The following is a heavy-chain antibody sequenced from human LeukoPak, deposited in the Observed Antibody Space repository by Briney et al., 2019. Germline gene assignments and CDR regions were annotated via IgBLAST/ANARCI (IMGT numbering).Heavy chain of an antibody. CDR2: IGGSGHTT. Sequence: GGSLRLSCAASGFTFSNYAMTWVRQAPGKGLEWVSLIGGSGHTTYYAASGKGRFTISRDNAKNTLFLQMNSLRVEDTAVYYCAKGSFYGAGTYYRGGFDYWGQGTLVTVSS. J-gene: IGHJ4*02. D-gene: IGHD3-10*01. V-gene: IGHV3-23*01. CDR1: GFTFSNYA. CDR3: AKGSFYGAGTYYRGGFDY.